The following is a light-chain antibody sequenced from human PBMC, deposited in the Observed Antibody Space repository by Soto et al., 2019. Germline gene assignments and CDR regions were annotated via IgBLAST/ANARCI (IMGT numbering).Light chain of an antibody. V-gene: IGLV2-14*01. CDR2: EVS. CDR3: SSFTSTSTYV. J-gene: IGLJ1*01. Sequence: QSVLTQPASVSGSPGQSITISCTGTGSDVGACNCVSWYQQHPGKAPKLMIYEVSNRPSGVSNRFSGSKSGNTASLTISGLQAEDEADYYCSSFTSTSTYVFGFGTKLTVL. CDR1: GSDVGACNC.